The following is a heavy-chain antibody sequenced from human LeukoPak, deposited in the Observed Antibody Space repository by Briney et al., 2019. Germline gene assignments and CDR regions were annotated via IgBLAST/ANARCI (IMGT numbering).Heavy chain of an antibody. V-gene: IGHV4-39*01. J-gene: IGHJ5*02. D-gene: IGHD1-14*01. Sequence: KASETLSLTCTVSGGSISSSSYYWGWIRQPPGKGLEWIGSIYYSGSTYYNPSLKSRVTISVDTSKNQFSLKLSSVTAADTAVYYCARHRGHHMYNWFDPWGQGTLVTVSS. CDR1: GGSISSSSYY. CDR3: ARHRGHHMYNWFDP. CDR2: IYYSGST.